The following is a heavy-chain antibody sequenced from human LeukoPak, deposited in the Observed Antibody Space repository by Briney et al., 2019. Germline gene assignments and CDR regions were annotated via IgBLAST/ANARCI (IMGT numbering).Heavy chain of an antibody. V-gene: IGHV4-61*02. CDR1: GYSISSGYY. D-gene: IGHD3-3*01. CDR2: IYTSGST. J-gene: IGHJ4*02. Sequence: SETLSLTCTVSGYSISSGYYWGWIRQPAGKGLEWIGRIYTSGSTNYNPSLKSRVTISVDTSKNQFSLKLSSVTAADTAVYYCAREHSTQPPRLREVYDFWSGWTSLIDYWGQGTLVTVSS. CDR3: AREHSTQPPRLREVYDFWSGWTSLIDY.